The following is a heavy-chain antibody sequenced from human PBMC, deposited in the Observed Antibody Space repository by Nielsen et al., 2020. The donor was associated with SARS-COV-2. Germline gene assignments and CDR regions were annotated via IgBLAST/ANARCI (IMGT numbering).Heavy chain of an antibody. V-gene: IGHV3-48*01. CDR1: GFTFSSYS. Sequence: LSLTCAASGFTFSSYSMNWVRQAPGKGLEWVSYISSSSSTIYYADSVKGRFTISRDNAKNSLYLQMNSLRAEDTAVYYCARNYGTTPFYYYYGMDVWGQGTTVTVSS. CDR3: ARNYGTTPFYYYYGMDV. J-gene: IGHJ6*02. D-gene: IGHD4-17*01. CDR2: ISSSSSTI.